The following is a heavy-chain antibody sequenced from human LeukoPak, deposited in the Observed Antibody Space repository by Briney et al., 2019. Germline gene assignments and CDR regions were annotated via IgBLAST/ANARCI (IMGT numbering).Heavy chain of an antibody. J-gene: IGHJ4*02. CDR2: ISSSSSYI. CDR1: GFTFSSYS. CDR3: ARAMLAAALFDY. D-gene: IGHD6-13*01. V-gene: IGHV3-21*01. Sequence: PGGSLRLSCAASGFTFSSYSINWVRQAPGKGLEWVSSISSSSSYIYYADSVKGRFTISRDNAKNSLYLQMNSLRAEDTAVYYCARAMLAAALFDYWGQGTLVTVSS.